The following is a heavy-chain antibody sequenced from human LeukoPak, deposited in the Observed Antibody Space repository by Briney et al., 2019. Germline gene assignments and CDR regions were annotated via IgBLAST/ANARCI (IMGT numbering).Heavy chain of an antibody. CDR1: GGSFSGYY. Sequence: PSETLSLTFAGYGGSFSGYYWSWIRQPPGKGLEWSLEINHSGSTNYNPSLNSLITISVKTSKNPFSLKMSSVTDADTAVYYCARGGRGYCSSTSCYTPRWYYMDVWGKGTTGTGSS. CDR3: ARGGRGYCSSTSCYTPRWYYMDV. V-gene: IGHV4-34*01. CDR2: INHSGST. D-gene: IGHD2-2*02. J-gene: IGHJ6*03.